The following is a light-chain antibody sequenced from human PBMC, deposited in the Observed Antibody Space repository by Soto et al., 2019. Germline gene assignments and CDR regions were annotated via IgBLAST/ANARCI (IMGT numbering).Light chain of an antibody. J-gene: IGLJ2*01. CDR2: DVS. CDR1: SSDVGGYKY. CDR3: SSYTSSSTYVV. Sequence: QSALTQPASVSGSPGQSITISCTGTSSDVGGYKYVSWYQQHPGKAPKLMIYDVSNRPSGVSNRISGSKSGNTASLTISGLQAEDEADYYCSSYTSSSTYVVFGGGTKVTVL. V-gene: IGLV2-14*01.